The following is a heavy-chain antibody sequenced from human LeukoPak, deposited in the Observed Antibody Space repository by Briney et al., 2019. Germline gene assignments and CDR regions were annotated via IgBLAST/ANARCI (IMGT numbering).Heavy chain of an antibody. Sequence: GGPLRLSCAASGFTFSSYAMHWVRQAPGKGLEWVAVISYDGSNKYYADSVKGRFTISRDNSKNTLYLQMNSLRAEDTAVYYCARAGNSGSYDYWGQGTLVTVSS. CDR2: ISYDGSNK. CDR1: GFTFSSYA. CDR3: ARAGNSGSYDY. D-gene: IGHD1-26*01. J-gene: IGHJ4*02. V-gene: IGHV3-30*01.